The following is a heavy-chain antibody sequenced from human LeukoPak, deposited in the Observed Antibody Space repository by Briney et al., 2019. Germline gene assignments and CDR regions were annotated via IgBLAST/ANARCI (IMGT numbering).Heavy chain of an antibody. CDR2: IRGDGNEK. D-gene: IGHD4-17*01. V-gene: IGHV3-7*01. CDR1: GFTFSSNW. CDR3: ARARDYGPDFDY. Sequence: GGSLRLSCVASGFTFSSNWMSWVRQAPGKGLEWVANIRGDGNEKYSVASVKGRFTISRDNAKNSLYLQMNSLRAEDTALYYCARARDYGPDFDYWGQGTLVTVSS. J-gene: IGHJ4*02.